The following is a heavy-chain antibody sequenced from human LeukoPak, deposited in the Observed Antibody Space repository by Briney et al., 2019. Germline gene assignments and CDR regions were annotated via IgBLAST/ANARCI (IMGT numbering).Heavy chain of an antibody. CDR3: ARSRLGTITAGPFDY. CDR2: ISGYNGNT. V-gene: IGHV1-18*01. D-gene: IGHD5-12*01. CDR1: GYTFSSYG. J-gene: IGHJ4*02. Sequence: ASVKVSCKASGYTFSSYGIAGVRQAPGQGLEWMGWISGYNGNTNYAQKLQGRVSMTTDPSPTPAHMELRSLTSDDTGLYYCARSRLGTITAGPFDYWGQGTLVTVSS.